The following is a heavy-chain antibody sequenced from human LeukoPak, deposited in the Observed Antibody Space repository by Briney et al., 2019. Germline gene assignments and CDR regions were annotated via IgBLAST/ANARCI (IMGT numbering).Heavy chain of an antibody. J-gene: IGHJ4*02. CDR1: GGSISSDSYY. CDR2: IYYSGST. Sequence: PSETLSLTCAVSGGSISSDSYYWSWIRQPPGKGLEWIGYIYYSGSTNYNPSLRSRVTISVDTSKNQFSLKLSSVTAADTAVYYCARGLYSSSWYYSGYYFDYWGQGTLVTVSS. CDR3: ARGLYSSSWYYSGYYFDY. V-gene: IGHV4-61*01. D-gene: IGHD6-13*01.